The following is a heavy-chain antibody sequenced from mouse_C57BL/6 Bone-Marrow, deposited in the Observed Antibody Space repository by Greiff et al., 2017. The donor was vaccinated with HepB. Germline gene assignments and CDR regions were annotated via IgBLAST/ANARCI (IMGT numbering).Heavy chain of an antibody. CDR2: ISGGGGNT. J-gene: IGHJ3*01. V-gene: IGHV5-9*01. CDR3: ARCGDYYGSSYPAWFAY. CDR1: GFTFSSYT. Sequence: EVKLVESGGGLVKPGGSLKLSCAASGFTFSSYTMSWVRQTPEKRLEWVATISGGGGNTYYPDSVKGRFTISRDNAKNTLYLQMSSLRSEDTALYYCARCGDYYGSSYPAWFAYWGQGTLVTVSA. D-gene: IGHD1-1*01.